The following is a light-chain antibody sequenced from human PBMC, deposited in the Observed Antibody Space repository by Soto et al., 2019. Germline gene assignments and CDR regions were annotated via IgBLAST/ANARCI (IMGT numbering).Light chain of an antibody. Sequence: QSVLTQPASVSGSPGQTITLSCTGTSSDIGGYNYVSWYQQYPGRSPKLMIFEVSLRPAGVSIRFSGSKSGNTASLNISGLQSEDEAEYFCFSFTTTSTHVFGTGTKVTVL. V-gene: IGLV2-14*01. CDR1: SSDIGGYNY. J-gene: IGLJ1*01. CDR2: EVS. CDR3: FSFTTTSTHV.